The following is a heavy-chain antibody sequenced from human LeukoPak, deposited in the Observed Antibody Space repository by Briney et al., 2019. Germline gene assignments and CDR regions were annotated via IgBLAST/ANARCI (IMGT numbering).Heavy chain of an antibody. CDR1: GFTFSSYA. CDR3: AKSVTMVRGPFDY. Sequence: GGSLRLSCAASGFTFSSYAMSWVRQAPGKGLEWVSAISGSGGSTYYADSVKGRFTISRDNSKNTLYLQMNRLRAEDTAVYYCAKSVTMVRGPFDYWGQGTLVTVSS. J-gene: IGHJ4*02. D-gene: IGHD3-10*01. CDR2: ISGSGGST. V-gene: IGHV3-23*01.